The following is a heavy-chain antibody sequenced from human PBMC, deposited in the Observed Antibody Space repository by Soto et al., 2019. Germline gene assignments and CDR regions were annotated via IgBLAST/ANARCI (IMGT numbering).Heavy chain of an antibody. CDR3: AGRASFMVRGVIYNWFDP. CDR2: IYYSGST. D-gene: IGHD3-10*01. J-gene: IGHJ5*02. CDR1: GGSISSGGYY. V-gene: IGHV4-31*11. Sequence: SETLSLTYAVSGGSISSGGYYWSWIRQHPGKGLEWIGYIYYSGSTYYNPSLKSRVTISVDTSKNQFSLKLSSVTAADTAVYYCAGRASFMVRGVIYNWFDPWGQGTLVTVSS.